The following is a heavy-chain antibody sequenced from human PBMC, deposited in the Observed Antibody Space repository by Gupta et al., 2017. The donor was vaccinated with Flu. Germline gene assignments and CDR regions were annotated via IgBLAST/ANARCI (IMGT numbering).Heavy chain of an antibody. J-gene: IGHJ3*02. Sequence: YISSSGSTIYYADSVKGRFTISRDNAKNSLYLQMNSLRAEDTAVYYCARPRSPYYDFWSGYYRKRGNDAFDIWGQGTMVTVSS. D-gene: IGHD3-3*01. CDR2: ISSSGSTI. CDR3: ARPRSPYYDFWSGYYRKRGNDAFDI. V-gene: IGHV3-11*01.